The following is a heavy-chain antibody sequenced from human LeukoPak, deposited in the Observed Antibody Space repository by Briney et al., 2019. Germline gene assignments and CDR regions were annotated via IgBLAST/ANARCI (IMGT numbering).Heavy chain of an antibody. Sequence: SETLSLTCTVSGGSITTHANYWAWIRQPPGRGQEWIGGVHYTGNTYSNTSLKSRVTMSVDTSKNQFSLNLSSVTAADTAVYYCARRSGVWYFDYWGRGILVTVSP. CDR3: ARRSGVWYFDY. V-gene: IGHV4-39*01. CDR1: GGSITTHANY. J-gene: IGHJ4*02. D-gene: IGHD3-3*01. CDR2: VHYTGNT.